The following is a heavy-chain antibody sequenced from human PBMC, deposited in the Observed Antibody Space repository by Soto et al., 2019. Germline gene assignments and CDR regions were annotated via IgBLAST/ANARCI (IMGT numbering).Heavy chain of an antibody. Sequence: GGSLRLSCATSGFTFSTYDMHWVRQAPGKGLEWVAVMSYDGNKELYADSVKGRFTIFRDNFKNTLYLQMSSLRGDDTAIYYCAREEPGGNFDYWGQGTLVTVSS. CDR3: AREEPGGNFDY. J-gene: IGHJ4*02. CDR2: MSYDGNKE. D-gene: IGHD1-26*01. V-gene: IGHV3-30-3*01. CDR1: GFTFSTYD.